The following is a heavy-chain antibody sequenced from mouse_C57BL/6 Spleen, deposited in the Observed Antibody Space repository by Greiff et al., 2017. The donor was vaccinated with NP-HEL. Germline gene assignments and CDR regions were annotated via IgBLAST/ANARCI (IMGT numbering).Heavy chain of an antibody. Sequence: EVQLVESGGGLVQPGGSLKLSCAASGFTFSDYGMAWVRQAPRKGPEWVAFISNLAYSIYYADTVTGRFTNSRENAKNTLYLEMSSLRSEDTDMYYCARVITTVVATRDAMDYWGQGTSVTVSS. CDR3: ARVITTVVATRDAMDY. CDR2: ISNLAYSI. V-gene: IGHV5-15*01. CDR1: GFTFSDYG. D-gene: IGHD1-1*01. J-gene: IGHJ4*01.